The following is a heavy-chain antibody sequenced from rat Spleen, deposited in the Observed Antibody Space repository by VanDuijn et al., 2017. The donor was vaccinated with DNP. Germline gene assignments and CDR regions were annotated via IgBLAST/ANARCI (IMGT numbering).Heavy chain of an antibody. V-gene: IGHV5-58*01. CDR2: ISPSGGGT. D-gene: IGHD1-11*01. Sequence: EVQLVETGGDLVQPGRSLKLSCEASGLTFSSFWMFWIRQAPGKGLEWVTSISPSGGGTYYRDSVKGRFTISRHDAKSTLYLQMDSLRSEDTATYYCARHGRRVFDYWGQGVMVTVSS. CDR3: ARHGRRVFDY. CDR1: GLTFSSFW. J-gene: IGHJ2*01.